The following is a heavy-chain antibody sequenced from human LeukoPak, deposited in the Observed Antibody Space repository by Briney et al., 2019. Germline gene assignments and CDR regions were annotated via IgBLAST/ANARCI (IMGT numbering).Heavy chain of an antibody. J-gene: IGHJ4*02. D-gene: IGHD2-2*01. CDR1: GYSIGSAYE. CDR2: ISHSGTT. V-gene: IGHV4-38-2*02. CDR3: ARGIVVVPAAHDY. Sequence: PSETLSLTCTVSGYSIGSAYEWSWIRQSPEKGLEWIGSISHSGTTSYLPSLESRVTISIDTSKNQFFLTLRSVTAADTAVYYCARGIVVVPAAHDYWGQGTLVTVSS.